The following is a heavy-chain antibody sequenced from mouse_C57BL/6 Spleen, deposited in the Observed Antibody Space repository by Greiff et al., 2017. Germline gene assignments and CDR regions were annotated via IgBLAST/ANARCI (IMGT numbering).Heavy chain of an antibody. V-gene: IGHV1-69*01. CDR3: GSRGYGSSYWDFDG. D-gene: IGHD1-1*01. Sequence: QVQLQQPGAELVMPGASVKLSCKASGYTFTSYWMHWVKQRPGQGLEWIGEIDPSDSYTNYNQKFKGKSTLTVDKSSSTAYLQLSSLTSEDAAVYYCGSRGYGSSYWDFDGWGTGTTVTVAS. J-gene: IGHJ1*03. CDR1: GYTFTSYW. CDR2: IDPSDSYT.